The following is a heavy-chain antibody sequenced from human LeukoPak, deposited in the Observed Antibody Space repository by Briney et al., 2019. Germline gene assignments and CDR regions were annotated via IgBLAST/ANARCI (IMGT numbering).Heavy chain of an antibody. CDR3: ASTPPYYDFWSGYYYYGMDV. CDR2: IYYSGST. Sequence: SETLSLTCTVSGGSISSSSYSWGWIRQPPGKGLEWIGSIYYSGSTYYNPSLKSRVTISVDTSKNQFSLKLSSVTAADTAVYYCASTPPYYDFWSGYYYYGMDVWGQGTTVTVSS. D-gene: IGHD3-3*01. V-gene: IGHV4-39*07. CDR1: GGSISSSSYS. J-gene: IGHJ6*02.